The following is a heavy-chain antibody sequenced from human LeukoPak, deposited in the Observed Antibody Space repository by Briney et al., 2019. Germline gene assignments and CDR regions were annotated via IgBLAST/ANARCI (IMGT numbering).Heavy chain of an antibody. CDR3: ARRTGYCSSTSCYKGYFQH. CDR2: IIPIFGTA. V-gene: IGHV1-69*13. D-gene: IGHD2-2*02. CDR1: GGTFSSYA. Sequence: SVKVPCKASGGTFSSYAISWVRQAPGQGLEWMGGIIPIFGTANYAQKFQGRVTITADESTSTAYMELSSLRSEDTAVYYCARRTGYCSSTSCYKGYFQHWGQGTLVTVSS. J-gene: IGHJ1*01.